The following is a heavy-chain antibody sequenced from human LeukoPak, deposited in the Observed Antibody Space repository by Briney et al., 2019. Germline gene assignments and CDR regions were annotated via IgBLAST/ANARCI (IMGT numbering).Heavy chain of an antibody. CDR1: GFTFSSYW. V-gene: IGHV3-7*01. CDR2: INQDGGEK. J-gene: IGHJ4*02. CDR3: ARDIVVVPATFDY. Sequence: GGSLRLSCAASGFTFSSYWMSWVRQAPGKGLEWVANINQDGGEKFYVDSVKGRFTISRDNAKNSLYLQMNSLRAEDTAMYYCARDIVVVPATFDYWGQGTLVSVSS. D-gene: IGHD2-2*01.